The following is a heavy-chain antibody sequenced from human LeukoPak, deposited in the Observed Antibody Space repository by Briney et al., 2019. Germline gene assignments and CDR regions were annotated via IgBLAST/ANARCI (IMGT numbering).Heavy chain of an antibody. J-gene: IGHJ6*04. V-gene: IGHV1-18*04. CDR3: ARRASYYSGYDQYYYGMDV. D-gene: IGHD5-12*01. Sequence: GASVKVSCKASGYTFTSYGISWVRQAPGQGLEWMGWISAYNGNTNYAQKLQGRVTTTTDTSTSTAYMELRSLRSDDTAVYYCARRASYYSGYDQYYYGMDVWGKGTTVTVSS. CDR1: GYTFTSYG. CDR2: ISAYNGNT.